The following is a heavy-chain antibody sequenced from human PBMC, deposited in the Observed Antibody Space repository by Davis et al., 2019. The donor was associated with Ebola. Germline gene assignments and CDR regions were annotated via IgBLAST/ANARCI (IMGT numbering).Heavy chain of an antibody. CDR2: ISYDGSNK. Sequence: GESLKISCAASGFTFSSYGMHWVRQAPGKGLEWVAVISYDGSNKYYADSVKGRFTTSRDNSKNTLYLQMNSLRAEDTAVYYCARSVDYYYYGMDVWGKGTTVTVSS. CDR3: ARSVDYYYYGMDV. CDR1: GFTFSSYG. V-gene: IGHV3-30*03. J-gene: IGHJ6*04.